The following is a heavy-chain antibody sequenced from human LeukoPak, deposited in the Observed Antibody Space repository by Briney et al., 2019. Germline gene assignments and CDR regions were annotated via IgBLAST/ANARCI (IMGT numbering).Heavy chain of an antibody. Sequence: GGSLRLSCAASGFTFTDYYMSWIRQAPGKGLEWLSYISSGSSDTNYADSVKGRFTISRDNAKKSLYVQMNSLRAEDTAVYYCVRTAGRDGGIWGQGTLVTVSS. D-gene: IGHD1-26*01. CDR1: GFTFTDYY. CDR2: ISSGSSDT. CDR3: VRTAGRDGGI. V-gene: IGHV3-11*06. J-gene: IGHJ4*02.